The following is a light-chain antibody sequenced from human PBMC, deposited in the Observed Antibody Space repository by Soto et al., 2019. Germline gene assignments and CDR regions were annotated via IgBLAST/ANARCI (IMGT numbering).Light chain of an antibody. CDR1: SSDVGAYNY. Sequence: QSALTQPASVSGSPGQSITISCTGTSSDVGAYNYVSWYQQHPGKAPKLMIYEVSNRPSGVSHRFSGSKSGNTASLTIAGLQADDEADYYCTSFPRRSTVVFGRGTKLTVL. V-gene: IGLV2-14*01. CDR2: EVS. CDR3: TSFPRRSTVV. J-gene: IGLJ3*02.